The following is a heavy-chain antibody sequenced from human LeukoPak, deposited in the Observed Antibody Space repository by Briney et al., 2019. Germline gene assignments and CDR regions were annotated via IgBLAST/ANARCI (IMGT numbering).Heavy chain of an antibody. V-gene: IGHV3-15*06. Sequence: GGSLRLSCVASGLTFHNAGMSWVRQAPGKGMELVGRVKSKYDGVTIQYAAPVKGRFTISRDHSKNTLYLQMNSLKNEDTAVYFCVTYGLMTLFRGIRYFDHWGQGTLVTVSS. CDR1: GLTFHNAG. CDR3: VTYGLMTLFRGIRYFDH. D-gene: IGHD4-17*01. CDR2: VKSKYDGVTI. J-gene: IGHJ4*02.